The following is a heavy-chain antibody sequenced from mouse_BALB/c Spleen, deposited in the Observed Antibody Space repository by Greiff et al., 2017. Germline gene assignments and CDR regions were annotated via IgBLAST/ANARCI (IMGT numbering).Heavy chain of an antibody. CDR2: IDPANGNT. CDR3: ARGLRAYYYAMDY. Sequence: VQLKESGAELVKPGASVKLSCTASGFNIKDTYMHWVKQRPEQGLEWIGRIDPANGNTKYDPKFQGKATITADTSSNTAYLQLSSLTSEDTAVYYCARGLRAYYYAMDYWGQGTSVTVSS. D-gene: IGHD1-1*01. V-gene: IGHV14-3*02. CDR1: GFNIKDTY. J-gene: IGHJ4*01.